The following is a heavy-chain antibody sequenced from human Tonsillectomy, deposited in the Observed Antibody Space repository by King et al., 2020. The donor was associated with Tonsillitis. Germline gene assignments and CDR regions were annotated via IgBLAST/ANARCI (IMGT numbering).Heavy chain of an antibody. J-gene: IGHJ3*02. CDR3: ARVRTAWGDAFDI. CDR1: GGTFSSYA. V-gene: IGHV1-69*01. Sequence: QLVQSGAEVKKPGSSVKVSGKASGGTFSSYAISWVRQAPGQGLEWRGGIIRIFVKANYAQKVQGRVTITADESTSTAYMELSSLRAEDTAVYYCARVRTAWGDAFDIWGQGTMVTVSS. D-gene: IGHD2-8*02. CDR2: IIRIFVKA.